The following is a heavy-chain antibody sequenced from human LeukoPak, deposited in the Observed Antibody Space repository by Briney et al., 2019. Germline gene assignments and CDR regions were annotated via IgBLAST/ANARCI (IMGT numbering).Heavy chain of an antibody. CDR3: ARVQSSGWYDY. D-gene: IGHD6-19*01. CDR2: IKQDGSEK. V-gene: IGHV3-7*01. CDR1: GFTLSSYW. J-gene: IGHJ4*02. Sequence: GGSLRLSCAASGFTLSSYWMSWVRQAPGKGLEWVANIKQDGSEKFYVNSVKGRFTISRDNTKNSLYLQMNSLRAEDTAVYYCARVQSSGWYDYWGQGTLVTVSS.